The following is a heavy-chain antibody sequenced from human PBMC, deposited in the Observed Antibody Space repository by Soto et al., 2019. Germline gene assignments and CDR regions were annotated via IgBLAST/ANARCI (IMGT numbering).Heavy chain of an antibody. D-gene: IGHD5-18*01. Sequence: GSLRLSCAASGFTFSSYSMNWVRQAPGKGLEWVSSISSSSSYIYYADSVKGRFTISRDNAKNSLYLQMNSLRAEDTAVYYCARNQPGYSYGYGLGYWGQGTLVTVSS. V-gene: IGHV3-21*01. CDR2: ISSSSSYI. CDR3: ARNQPGYSYGYGLGY. CDR1: GFTFSSYS. J-gene: IGHJ4*02.